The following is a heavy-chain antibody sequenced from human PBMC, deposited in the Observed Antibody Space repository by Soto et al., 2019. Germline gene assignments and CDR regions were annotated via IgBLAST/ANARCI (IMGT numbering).Heavy chain of an antibody. CDR3: ASAYSSSWYRVDY. D-gene: IGHD6-13*01. Sequence: ASVKVSCKASGYTFTSYAMHCVRQAPGQRLEWMGWINAGNGNTKYSQKFQGRVTITRDTSASTAYMELSSLRSEDTAVYYCASAYSSSWYRVDYWGQGTLVTVSS. J-gene: IGHJ4*02. CDR1: GYTFTSYA. CDR2: INAGNGNT. V-gene: IGHV1-3*01.